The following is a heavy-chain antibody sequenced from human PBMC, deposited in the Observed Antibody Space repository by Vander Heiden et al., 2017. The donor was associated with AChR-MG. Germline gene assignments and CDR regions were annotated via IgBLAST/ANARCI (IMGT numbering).Heavy chain of an antibody. D-gene: IGHD2-15*01. CDR2: TYYKSKWYN. J-gene: IGHJ6*02. Sequence: QVQLPQPGPGLVKPSQTLPLTCAISGARVSSNPAAWHRIRQSPSRGLEWLGRTYYKSKWYNDYAVSGKSRITINPDTYKNQYSLQLNSVTPEDTAVYYCARDSDGYCSGGSCYSIYYYYGMDVWGQGTTVTVSS. CDR1: GARVSSNPAA. CDR3: ARDSDGYCSGGSCYSIYYYYGMDV. V-gene: IGHV6-1*01.